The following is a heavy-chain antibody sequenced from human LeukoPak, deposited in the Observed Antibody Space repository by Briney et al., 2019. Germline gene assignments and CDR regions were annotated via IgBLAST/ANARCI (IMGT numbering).Heavy chain of an antibody. CDR1: GGTFTNYA. D-gene: IGHD3-9*01. V-gene: IGHV1-69*04. J-gene: IGHJ4*02. CDR2: IIPILDVT. CDR3: ARGGGVDILTGFQY. Sequence: SVKVSCKASGGTFTNYAINWVRQAPGQGLEWVGRIIPILDVTNYAQKFQGRVTITADQSTSTAYMELSSLRSEDTAVYYCARGGGVDILTGFQYWGQGTLVTVSS.